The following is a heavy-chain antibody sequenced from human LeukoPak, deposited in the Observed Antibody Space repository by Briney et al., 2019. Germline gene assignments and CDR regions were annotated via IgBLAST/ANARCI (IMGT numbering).Heavy chain of an antibody. CDR2: VSGYGGRS. Sequence: GGSLRLSCAASGFTFSSYAMTWVRQAPGKGLEWVSAVSGYGGRSYYADSVKGRFTISRDNSKNTLYLQMNSLRAEDTAVYYCAKDGGSYSANYGGAAESDNWGQGTLVTVSS. J-gene: IGHJ4*02. CDR1: GFTFSSYA. CDR3: AKDGGSYSANYGGAAESDN. V-gene: IGHV3-23*01. D-gene: IGHD1-26*01.